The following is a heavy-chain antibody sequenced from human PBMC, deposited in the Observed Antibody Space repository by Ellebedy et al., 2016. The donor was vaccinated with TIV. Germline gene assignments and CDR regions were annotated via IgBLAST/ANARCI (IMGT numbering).Heavy chain of an antibody. D-gene: IGHD3-10*01. CDR2: ISGSGSNT. J-gene: IGHJ4*02. CDR3: AKRPDYYGSGSYKKQGYFDY. CDR1: GFTFSSYA. Sequence: GESLKISXAASGFTFSSYAMSWVRQAPGKGLEWVSAISGSGSNTYYADSVKGRFTISRDNSKNTLYLQMNSLRAEDAAVYYCAKRPDYYGSGSYKKQGYFDYWGQGTLVTVSS. V-gene: IGHV3-23*01.